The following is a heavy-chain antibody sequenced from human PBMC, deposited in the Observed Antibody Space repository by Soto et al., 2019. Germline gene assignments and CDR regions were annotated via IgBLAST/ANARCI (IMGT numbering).Heavy chain of an antibody. CDR1: GGSIGSFY. CDR3: ARVALNYADNSAMFDP. J-gene: IGHJ5*02. D-gene: IGHD3-16*01. Sequence: SETLSLTCTVSGGSIGSFYWSWIRQPPGKGLECIGYIDDSGISHYNPSLKSRVNISVDKSRNHVSLQVTSVTAADTAVYYCARVALNYADNSAMFDPWGQGTLVTVSS. V-gene: IGHV4-59*01. CDR2: IDDSGIS.